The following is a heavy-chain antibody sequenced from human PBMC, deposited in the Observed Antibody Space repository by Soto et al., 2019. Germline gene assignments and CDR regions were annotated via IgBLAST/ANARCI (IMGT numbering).Heavy chain of an antibody. CDR2: IKEDGSVK. CDR1: GFTFSTSW. V-gene: IGHV3-7*01. CDR3: AKDTSGNLDY. D-gene: IGHD3-3*01. J-gene: IGHJ4*02. Sequence: GGSLRLSCAASGFTFSTSWMAWVRQAPMKGLEWVANIKEDGSVKHYADSVKGRFTISRENTKNTVYLQMNSLRAEDTAVYYCAKDTSGNLDYWGLGTLVTVS.